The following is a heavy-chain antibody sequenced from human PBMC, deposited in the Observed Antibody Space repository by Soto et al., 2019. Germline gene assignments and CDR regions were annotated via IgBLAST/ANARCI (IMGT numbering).Heavy chain of an antibody. CDR1: GFTFSSYS. D-gene: IGHD1-26*01. V-gene: IGHV3-21*01. Sequence: GGSLRLSCAASGFTFSSYSMNWVRQAPGKGLEWVSSISSSSSYIYYADSVKGRFTISRDNAKNSLYLQMNSLRAEDTAVYYCARGSWSGSYWGDYFDYWGQGTLVTVSS. CDR2: ISSSSSYI. J-gene: IGHJ4*02. CDR3: ARGSWSGSYWGDYFDY.